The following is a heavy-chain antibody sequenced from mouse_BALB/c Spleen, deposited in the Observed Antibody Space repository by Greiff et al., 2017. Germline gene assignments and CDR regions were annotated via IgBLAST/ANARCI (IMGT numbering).Heavy chain of an antibody. V-gene: IGHV7-3*02. J-gene: IGHJ3*01. CDR1: GFTFTDYY. CDR3: ARRGTSGFAY. Sequence: EVKVVESGGGLVQPGGSLRLSCATSGFTFTDYYMSWVRQPPGKALEWLGFIRNKANGYTTEYSASVKGRFTISRDNSQSILYLQMNTLRAEDSATYYCARRGTSGFAYWGQGTLVTVSA. D-gene: IGHD4-1*01. CDR2: IRNKANGYTT.